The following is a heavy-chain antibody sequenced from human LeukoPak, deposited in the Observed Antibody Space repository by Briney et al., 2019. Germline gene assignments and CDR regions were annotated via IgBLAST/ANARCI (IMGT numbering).Heavy chain of an antibody. CDR1: GFSFSVYE. J-gene: IGHJ4*02. Sequence: GGSLRLSCAASGFSFSVYEMNWVRQAPGKGLEWVSSISSSSSYIYYADSVKGRFTISRDNAKNSLYLQMNSLRAEDTAVYYCARDPSTVVVVAATSDYWGQGTLVTVSS. V-gene: IGHV3-21*01. CDR3: ARDPSTVVVVAATSDY. CDR2: ISSSSSYI. D-gene: IGHD2-15*01.